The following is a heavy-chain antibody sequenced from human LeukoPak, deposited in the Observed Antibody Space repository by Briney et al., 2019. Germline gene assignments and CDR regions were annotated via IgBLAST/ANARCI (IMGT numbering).Heavy chain of an antibody. CDR1: GGTFSSYA. Sequence: GASVKVSCKASGGTFSSYAISWVRQAPGQGLEWMGGIIPIFGTANYAQKFQGRVTITADESTSTDYMELSSLRSEDTAVYYCARTRVAGYPFFDYWGQGTLVTVSS. CDR2: IIPIFGTA. CDR3: ARTRVAGYPFFDY. J-gene: IGHJ4*02. D-gene: IGHD6-19*01. V-gene: IGHV1-69*13.